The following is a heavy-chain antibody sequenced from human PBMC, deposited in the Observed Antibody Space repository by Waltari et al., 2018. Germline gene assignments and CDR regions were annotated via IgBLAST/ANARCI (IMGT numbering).Heavy chain of an antibody. CDR2: ISSSSSYI. D-gene: IGHD4-17*01. V-gene: IGHV3-21*01. CDR3: ARTVTTSWYFDL. CDR1: GGSISSSSYY. Sequence: LQLQESGPGLVKPSETLSLTCTVSGGSISSSSYYWGWVRQAPGKGLEWVSSISSSSSYIYYADSVKGRFTSSRDNAKNSLYLQMNSLRAEDTAVYYCARTVTTSWYFDLWGRGTLVTVSS. J-gene: IGHJ2*01.